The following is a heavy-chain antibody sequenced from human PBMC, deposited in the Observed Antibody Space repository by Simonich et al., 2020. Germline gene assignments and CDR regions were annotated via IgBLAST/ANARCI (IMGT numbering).Heavy chain of an antibody. Sequence: GAEVKKPGASVKVSCKASGYTLTGYYMHWARQAPGQGLEWMGRINPNSGGTNYAQKFQGRVTMTRDTSISTAYMELSRLRSDDTAVYYCARVPGIYYYYGMDVWGQGTTVTVSS. CDR3: ARVPGIYYYYGMDV. D-gene: IGHD3-10*01. CDR2: INPNSGGT. V-gene: IGHV1-2*06. J-gene: IGHJ6*02. CDR1: GYTLTGYY.